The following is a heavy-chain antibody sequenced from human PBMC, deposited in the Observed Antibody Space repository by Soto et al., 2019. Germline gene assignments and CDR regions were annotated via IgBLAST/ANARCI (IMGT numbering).Heavy chain of an antibody. CDR2: INHSGST. J-gene: IGHJ5*02. V-gene: IGHV4-34*01. CDR1: GGSFSGYY. D-gene: IGHD3-3*01. CDR3: ARVAGITIFGVVIRPKRGWFDP. Sequence: PSETLSLTCAVYGGSFSGYYWSWIRQPPGKGLEWIGEINHSGSTNYNPSLKSRVTISVDTSKNQFSLKLSSVTAADTAVYYCARVAGITIFGVVIRPKRGWFDPWGQGTLVTV.